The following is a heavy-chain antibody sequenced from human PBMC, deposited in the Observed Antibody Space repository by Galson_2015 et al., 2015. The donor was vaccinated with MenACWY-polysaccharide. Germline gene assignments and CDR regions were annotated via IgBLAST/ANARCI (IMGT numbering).Heavy chain of an antibody. D-gene: IGHD3-22*01. V-gene: IGHV4-59*01. CDR3: ARVGNMIADTFDI. CDR1: GGSISSYY. CDR2: IYYSGST. J-gene: IGHJ3*02. Sequence: ETLSLTCTVSGGSISSYYWSWIRQPPGQGLEWIGYIYYSGSTNYNPSLKSRVTISVDTSKNQFSLKLSSVTAADTAVYYCARVGNMIADTFDIWGQGTMVTVSS.